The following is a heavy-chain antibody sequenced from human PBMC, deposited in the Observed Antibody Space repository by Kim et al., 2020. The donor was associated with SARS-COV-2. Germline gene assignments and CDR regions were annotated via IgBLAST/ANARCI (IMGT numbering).Heavy chain of an antibody. J-gene: IGHJ5*02. CDR1: RGSMSNTY. D-gene: IGHD6-13*01. CDR3: AKDHYSINWTGWFDH. CDR2: IYSGRGT. Sequence: SETLSLTCTVSRGSMSNTYWSWIRQPAGEGLEWIGRIYSGRGTNYNPSLKSRVTMSVDTSKSELSLKLSSVTAADTAIYYCAKDHYSINWTGWFDHWGQGILVTVS. V-gene: IGHV4-4*07.